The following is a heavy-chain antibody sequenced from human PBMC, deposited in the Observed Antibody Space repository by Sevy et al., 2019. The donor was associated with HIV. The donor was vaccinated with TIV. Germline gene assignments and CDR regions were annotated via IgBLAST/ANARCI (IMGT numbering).Heavy chain of an antibody. CDR1: EFTFSSYA. V-gene: IGHV3-23*01. D-gene: IGHD2-15*01. CDR2: ISSSGRYT. J-gene: IGHJ6*02. Sequence: GGSLRLSCAGFEFTFSSYAMTWVRQAPGKGLEWVSSISSSGRYTYYADSVEGRFTISRDNSKNSLYVQMNSLRAEDTAVYYCAKGYCSGGSCPRDYYYYGMDVWGQGTTVTVSS. CDR3: AKGYCSGGSCPRDYYYYGMDV.